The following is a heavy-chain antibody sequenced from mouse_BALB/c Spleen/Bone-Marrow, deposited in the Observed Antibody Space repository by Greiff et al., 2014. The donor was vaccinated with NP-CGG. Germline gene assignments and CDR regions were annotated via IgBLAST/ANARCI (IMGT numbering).Heavy chain of an antibody. CDR1: GYTFTRYW. Sequence: QVQLKESGAELLKPGTSVKLSCKASGYTFTRYWMHWVKQRPGQGLEWIGELNPSNGHTNYNGKFKNKATVTVDKSSSTAYMQLSSLTSEDSAVYYCARMITTRGFDYWGQGTTLIVSS. J-gene: IGHJ2*01. D-gene: IGHD2-4*01. V-gene: IGHV1S81*02. CDR2: LNPSNGHT. CDR3: ARMITTRGFDY.